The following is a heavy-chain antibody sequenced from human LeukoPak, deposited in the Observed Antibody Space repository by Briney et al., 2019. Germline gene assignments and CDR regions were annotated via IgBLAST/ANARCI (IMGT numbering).Heavy chain of an antibody. J-gene: IGHJ4*02. D-gene: IGHD4/OR15-4a*01. V-gene: IGHV1-46*01. CDR3: ARSQGGALSYGADF. CDR2: INPSGGST. CDR1: GYTFTSYY. Sequence: ASVKVSCKASGYTFTSYYMQWVRLAPGQGLEWMGVINPSGGSTIYAQRFRGRVSMTRDTSTSTVYMELNSLRSEDTAMYYCARSQGGALSYGADFWGQGTLVTFSS.